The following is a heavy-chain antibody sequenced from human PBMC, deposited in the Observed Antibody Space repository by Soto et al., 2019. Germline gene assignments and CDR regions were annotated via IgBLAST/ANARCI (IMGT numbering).Heavy chain of an antibody. V-gene: IGHV4-34*01. D-gene: IGHD2-21*02. J-gene: IGHJ5*02. CDR1: GGSFSGYY. Sequence: QVQLQQWGAGLLKPSETLSLTCAVYGGSFSGYYWSWIRQPPGKGLEWIGEINHSGSTNYNPSLKSRVTISVDTSKNQFSLKLSSVTAADTAVCYCAGEYCGGDCLGWFDPWGQGTLVTVSS. CDR3: AGEYCGGDCLGWFDP. CDR2: INHSGST.